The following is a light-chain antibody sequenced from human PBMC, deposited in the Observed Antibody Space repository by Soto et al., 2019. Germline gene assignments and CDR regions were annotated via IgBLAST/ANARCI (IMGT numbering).Light chain of an antibody. V-gene: IGLV1-40*01. CDR2: GNT. CDR3: QSYDSSPSDWV. Sequence: QAVVTQPPSVSGAPGQRVTISCTGSSSNIGSGYDVHWYQQLPGTAPKLLIYGNTNRPSGVPDRFSGSKSGTSASLAITGLQAEDEADYYCQSYDSSPSDWVFGGGTKLTVL. J-gene: IGLJ3*02. CDR1: SSNIGSGYD.